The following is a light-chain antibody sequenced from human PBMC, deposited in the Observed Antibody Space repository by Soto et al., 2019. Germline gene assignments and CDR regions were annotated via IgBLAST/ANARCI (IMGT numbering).Light chain of an antibody. Sequence: DIVMTQSPDSLAVSLGERATINCKSSQSVLYSSNNKNYLAWYQQKPGQPPKLLIYWASTRESGVPDRFSGSGSGTDFTPTINSPQAEDVAGYYCQQYYSTPSFGGGTKVEIK. CDR3: QQYYSTPS. J-gene: IGKJ4*01. V-gene: IGKV4-1*01. CDR1: QSVLYSSNNKNY. CDR2: WAS.